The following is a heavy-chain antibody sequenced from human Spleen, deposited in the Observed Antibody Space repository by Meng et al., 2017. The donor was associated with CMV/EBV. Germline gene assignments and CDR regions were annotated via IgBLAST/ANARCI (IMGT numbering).Heavy chain of an antibody. Sequence: GSAMHWVRQAAGKGLEWVGRSRSKGNNYATTYDASVKGRFTISRDDSKNTAYLQMNSLKVEDTAVYYCTTQTYYYDSSGNYNWFDPWGHGTLVTVSS. D-gene: IGHD3-22*01. V-gene: IGHV3-73*01. CDR1: GSA. CDR2: SRSKGNNYAT. J-gene: IGHJ5*02. CDR3: TTQTYYYDSSGNYNWFDP.